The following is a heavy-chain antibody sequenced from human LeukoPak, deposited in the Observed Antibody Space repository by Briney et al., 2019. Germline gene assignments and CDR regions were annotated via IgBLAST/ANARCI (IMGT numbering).Heavy chain of an antibody. CDR3: ARGRYCSSTSCYRWDY. CDR1: GGPFSGYY. CDR2: INHSGST. D-gene: IGHD2-2*01. Sequence: PSETLSLTCAVYGGPFSGYYWSWIRQPPGKGLEWIGEINHSGSTNYNPSLKSRVTISVDTSKNQFSLKLSSVTAADTAVYYCARGRYCSSTSCYRWDYWGQGTLVTVSS. V-gene: IGHV4-34*01. J-gene: IGHJ4*02.